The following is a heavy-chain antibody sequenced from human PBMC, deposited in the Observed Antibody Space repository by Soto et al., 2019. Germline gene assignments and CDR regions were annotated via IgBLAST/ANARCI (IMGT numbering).Heavy chain of an antibody. CDR1: GGSISSSSCY. CDR3: ARRIAAALSRFDP. V-gene: IGHV4-39*01. D-gene: IGHD6-13*01. J-gene: IGHJ5*02. CDR2: ISYSGNT. Sequence: SETLSLTCTVSGGSISSSSCYWDWIRQPPGKGLEWIGTISYSGNTYHNPSLRSRVTISVDTSKNQFSLKLRSVSAADTAVYYCARRIAAALSRFDPWGQGTLVT.